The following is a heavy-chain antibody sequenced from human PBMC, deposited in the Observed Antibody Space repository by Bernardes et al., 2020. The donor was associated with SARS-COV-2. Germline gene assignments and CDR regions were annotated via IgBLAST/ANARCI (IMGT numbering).Heavy chain of an antibody. Sequence: GGSLRLSCAASGFTFSSYGMHWVRQAPGKGLEWVAVISYDSIRKYYADSVKGRFTISRDNSKNTLYVQMNSLRAEDTAVYYCAKGGPSSGHLDYWGQGTQVTVSS. V-gene: IGHV3-30*19. CDR2: ISYDSIRK. D-gene: IGHD6-19*01. CDR1: GFTFSSYG. CDR3: AKGGPSSGHLDY. J-gene: IGHJ4*02.